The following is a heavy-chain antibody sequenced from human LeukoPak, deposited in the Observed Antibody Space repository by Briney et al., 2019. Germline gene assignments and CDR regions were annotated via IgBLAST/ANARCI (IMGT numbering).Heavy chain of an antibody. D-gene: IGHD2-8*02. CDR1: GFTFSSYW. J-gene: IGHJ4*02. V-gene: IGHV3-7*03. Sequence: GGSLRVSCAASGFTFSSYWMSWVRQAPGKGLEWVANIKQDGSEKYYVDSVKGRFTISRDNSKSTLSLQMNSLRAEDTAIYYCATYRQVLLPFESWGQGTLVTVSS. CDR3: ATYRQVLLPFES. CDR2: IKQDGSEK.